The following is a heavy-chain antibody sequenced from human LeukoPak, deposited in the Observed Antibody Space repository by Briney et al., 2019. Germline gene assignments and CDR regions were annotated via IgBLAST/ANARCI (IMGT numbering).Heavy chain of an antibody. Sequence: PSETLSLTCAVYGGSFSGYYWSWIRQPPGKGLEWIGEINHSGSTNYNPSLKSRVTISVDTSKNQFSLKLSSVTAADTAVYYCAMDNYYDSSGYHAQHWGQGTLVTVSS. D-gene: IGHD3-22*01. CDR1: GGSFSGYY. V-gene: IGHV4-34*01. CDR3: AMDNYYDSSGYHAQH. CDR2: INHSGST. J-gene: IGHJ4*02.